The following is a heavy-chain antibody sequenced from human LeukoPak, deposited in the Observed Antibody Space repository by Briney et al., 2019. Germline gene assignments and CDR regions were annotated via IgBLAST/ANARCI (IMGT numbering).Heavy chain of an antibody. D-gene: IGHD3/OR15-3a*01. J-gene: IGHJ4*02. Sequence: GGSLRLSCAASGFWFSNYGINWVRQAPGKGLEWVSVISGNGDDAFYADSVKGRFRIPRDNSKDTVYLQMNSLRADDTAVYYCAKRDWPYYFDYWGQGTLVAVSS. CDR2: ISGNGDDA. CDR3: AKRDWPYYFDY. CDR1: GFWFSNYG. V-gene: IGHV3-23*01.